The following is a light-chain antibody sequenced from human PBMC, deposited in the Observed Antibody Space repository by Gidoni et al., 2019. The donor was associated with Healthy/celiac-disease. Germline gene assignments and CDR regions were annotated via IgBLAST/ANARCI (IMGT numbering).Light chain of an antibody. CDR3: SSYTSSSTYV. J-gene: IGLJ1*01. V-gene: IGLV2-14*01. Sequence: QSALTQPASASGSLGPSITISCTGTSSDVGGYNYVSWYQQHPGKAPKLMIYEVSNRPSGVSNRFSGSKSGNTASLTISGLQAEDEADYYCSSYTSSSTYVFGTGTKVTVL. CDR2: EVS. CDR1: SSDVGGYNY.